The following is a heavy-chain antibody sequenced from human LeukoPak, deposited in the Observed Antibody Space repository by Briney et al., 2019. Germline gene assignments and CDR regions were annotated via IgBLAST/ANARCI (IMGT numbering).Heavy chain of an antibody. CDR2: ISAYNGNT. Sequence: VASVKVSCKASGYTFTSYGISWVRQAPGQGLEWMGWISAYNGNTNYAQKLQGRVTMTTDISTSTAYMEVRSLRSEDTAVYYCVRDLGVDTTMIFFDYWGQGSVVTVSS. CDR3: VRDLGVDTTMIFFDY. J-gene: IGHJ4*02. CDR1: GYTFTSYG. V-gene: IGHV1-18*01. D-gene: IGHD5-18*01.